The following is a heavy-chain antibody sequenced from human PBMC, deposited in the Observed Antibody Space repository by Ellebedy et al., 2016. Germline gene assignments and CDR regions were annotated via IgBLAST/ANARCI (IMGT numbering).Heavy chain of an antibody. V-gene: IGHV3-7*03. CDR1: GFTFSTYW. J-gene: IGHJ4*02. CDR2: IKPDGSDS. CDR3: ARGRYNSGWYPDYFDS. D-gene: IGHD6-19*01. Sequence: GGSLRLSCAASGFTFSTYWMTWVRHSPEKGMEWVANIKPDGSDSYYVDSVRGRVPISRDNAENSLYLQMNSLRVEDTAVYYCARGRYNSGWYPDYFDSWGQGTPVTVSS.